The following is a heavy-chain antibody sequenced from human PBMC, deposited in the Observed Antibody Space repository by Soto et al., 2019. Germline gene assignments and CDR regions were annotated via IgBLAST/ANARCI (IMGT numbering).Heavy chain of an antibody. Sequence: SETLSLTCTVSGGSISSGGYYWIWIRQHPGKGLEWIGYIYYSGSTYYNPSLKSRVTISVDTSKNQFSLKLSSVTAADTAVYYCARETGRSRDGYTKSAFDIWGQGTMVTVSS. J-gene: IGHJ3*02. D-gene: IGHD5-12*01. CDR3: ARETGRSRDGYTKSAFDI. V-gene: IGHV4-31*03. CDR1: GGSISSGGYY. CDR2: IYYSGST.